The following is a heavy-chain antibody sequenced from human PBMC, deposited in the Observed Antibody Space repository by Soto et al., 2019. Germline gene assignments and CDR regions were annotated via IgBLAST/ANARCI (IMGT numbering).Heavy chain of an antibody. CDR3: AREGYCSSTSCYANNWFDP. CDR1: GGTFSSYA. D-gene: IGHD2-2*01. CDR2: IIPIFGTA. V-gene: IGHV1-69*13. Sequence: SVKVSCKASGGTFSSYAISWVRQAPGQGLEWMGGIIPIFGTANYAQKFQGRVTITADESTSTAYMELSSLRSEDTAVYYCAREGYCSSTSCYANNWFDPWRQGTLVTVSS. J-gene: IGHJ5*02.